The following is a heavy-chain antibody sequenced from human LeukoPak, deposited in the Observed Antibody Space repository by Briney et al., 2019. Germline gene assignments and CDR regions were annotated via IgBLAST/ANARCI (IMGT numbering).Heavy chain of an antibody. CDR1: GYTFIGSY. CDR3: AKDRYGDYEAPFHYYMDA. D-gene: IGHD5-12*01. Sequence: ASVKVSCKASGYTFIGSYMHWVRQAPGQGLEWMGWINPNSGVTNYAQKLQGRVTITRDTSIDTAYMQLSRLRSDDTAVYYCAKDRYGDYEAPFHYYMDAWGRGTTVTVSS. J-gene: IGHJ6*03. CDR2: INPNSGVT. V-gene: IGHV1-2*02.